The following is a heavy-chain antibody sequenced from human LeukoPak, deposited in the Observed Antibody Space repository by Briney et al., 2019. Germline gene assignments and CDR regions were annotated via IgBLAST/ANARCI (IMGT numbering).Heavy chain of an antibody. V-gene: IGHV1-8*01. CDR3: AREYLGIVSYGMDV. Sequence: ASVKVSCKASGYTFTNYDINWVRQATGQGLEWMGWMNPNSGNIGYAQKFQGRVTMTRNTSISTVYMELSGLRSEDTAVYYCAREYLGIVSYGMDVWGQGTTVTVSS. CDR2: MNPNSGNI. CDR1: GYTFTNYD. D-gene: IGHD7-27*01. J-gene: IGHJ6*02.